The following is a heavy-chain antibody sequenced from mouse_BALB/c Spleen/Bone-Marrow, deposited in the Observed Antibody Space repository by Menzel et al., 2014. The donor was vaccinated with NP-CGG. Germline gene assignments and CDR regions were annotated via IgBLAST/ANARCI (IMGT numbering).Heavy chain of an antibody. Sequence: EVKLVESGGGLVQPGGSLKLSCAASGFDFSRYWMSWVRKAPGKGLEWIGEINPDSSTINYTPSLKDKFIISRDNAKNSLYLQMSKVRSEDTALYYCARLNYYGNLFVWGAGTTVTVSS. CDR1: GFDFSRYW. CDR2: INPDSSTI. CDR3: ARLNYYGNLFV. D-gene: IGHD1-1*01. J-gene: IGHJ1*01. V-gene: IGHV4-1*02.